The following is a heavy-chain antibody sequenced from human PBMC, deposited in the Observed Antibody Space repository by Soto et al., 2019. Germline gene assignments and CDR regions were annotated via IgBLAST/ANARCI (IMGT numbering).Heavy chain of an antibody. CDR2: IIPIFGTA. J-gene: IGHJ6*02. CDR3: ALWGFRDGNNSKYNYSGMDV. CDR1: GGTFNRYT. Sequence: VQLVQSGAEVTKPGSSVKLSCKASGGTFNRYTISWVRQAPGQGLEWMGGIIPIFGTANYAQKFQGRVAIIADESTSAAYMELRSLRSEDTAVYYCALWGFRDGNNSKYNYSGMDVWGQGITVTVSS. D-gene: IGHD1-1*01. V-gene: IGHV1-69*01.